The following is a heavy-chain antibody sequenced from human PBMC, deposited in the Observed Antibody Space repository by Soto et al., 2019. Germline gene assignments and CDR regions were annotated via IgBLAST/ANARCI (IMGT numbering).Heavy chain of an antibody. V-gene: IGHV4-28*01. CDR3: ARHSPVHYGFDY. CDR1: GYSIISSNW. CDR2: IYYSGST. J-gene: IGHJ4*02. D-gene: IGHD3-16*01. Sequence: PSETLCLTCAVSGYSIISSNWWGWIRQPPGKGLEWIGYIYYSGSTYYNPSLKSRVTMSVDTSKNQFSLKLSSVTAADTAVYFCARHSPVHYGFDYWGLGTLVTVSS.